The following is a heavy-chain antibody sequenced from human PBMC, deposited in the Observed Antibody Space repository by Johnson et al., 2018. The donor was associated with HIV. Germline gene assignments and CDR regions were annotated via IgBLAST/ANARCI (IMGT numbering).Heavy chain of an antibody. Sequence: VQLVESGGGVVQPGGSLRLSCAASGFTFSSYGMHWVRQAPGKGLEWVAFIRYDGSNKYYADSVKGRFTISRDNAKNTLYVQMNSLRAEDTAVYYCAREKLELGIDAFDIWGQGTMVTVSS. V-gene: IGHV3-30*02. J-gene: IGHJ3*02. CDR3: AREKLELGIDAFDI. CDR2: IRYDGSNK. D-gene: IGHD1-7*01. CDR1: GFTFSSYG.